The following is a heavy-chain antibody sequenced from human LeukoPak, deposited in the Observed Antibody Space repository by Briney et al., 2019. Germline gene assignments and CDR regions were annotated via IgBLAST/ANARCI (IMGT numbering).Heavy chain of an antibody. V-gene: IGHV3-48*01. Sequence: GGSLRLSYAASGFTFGTYSMNWVRQAPGKGLEWVSYISSSSSTIYYADSVKGRFTISRDNAKNSLYLQMDSLRAEDTAVYYCARGSTYYDSSGQVPFDYWGQGTLVTVSS. D-gene: IGHD3-22*01. J-gene: IGHJ4*02. CDR2: ISSSSSTI. CDR1: GFTFGTYS. CDR3: ARGSTYYDSSGQVPFDY.